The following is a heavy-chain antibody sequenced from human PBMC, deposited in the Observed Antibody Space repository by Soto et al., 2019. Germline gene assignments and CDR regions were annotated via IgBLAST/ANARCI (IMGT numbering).Heavy chain of an antibody. CDR3: AREVYSSGPNCFDL. J-gene: IGHJ5*02. CDR2: IYYSGST. CDR1: GGSISSYY. V-gene: IGHV4-59*01. Sequence: PSETLSLTCTVSGGSISSYYWSWIRQPPGKGLEWIGYIYYSGSTNYNPSLKSRVTISVDTSKNQFSLKLSSVTAADTAVYYCAREVYSSGPNCFDLCCPGTLVTVS. D-gene: IGHD6-19*01.